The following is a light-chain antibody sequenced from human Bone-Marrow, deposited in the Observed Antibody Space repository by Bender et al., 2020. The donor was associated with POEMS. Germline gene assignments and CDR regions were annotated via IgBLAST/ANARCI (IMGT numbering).Light chain of an antibody. V-gene: IGLV2-23*01. CDR2: EGD. CDR1: RTDIGNYNL. J-gene: IGLJ3*02. CDR3: CSYAGGIVSWV. Sequence: QSALTQPASVSGSPGQSIIISCTGTRTDIGNYNLVSWYQHHPGRAPKLLIYEGDKWPSGASHRFSGSKSGNTASLTISGLQAEDEAYYYCCSYAGGIVSWVFGGGTKLTVL.